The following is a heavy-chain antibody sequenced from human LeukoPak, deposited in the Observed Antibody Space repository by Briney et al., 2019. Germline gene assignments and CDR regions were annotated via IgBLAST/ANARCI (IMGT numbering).Heavy chain of an antibody. V-gene: IGHV3-30*03. CDR1: GFTFSSRG. D-gene: IGHD5-18*01. CDR2: ISFDRTNT. J-gene: IGHJ5*02. Sequence: GGSLRLSCAASGFTFSSRGMHWVRQAPGKGLEWVAVISFDRTNTFYTDSVKGRFTISRDNSKNTLYLQMDSLRPEDTAVYYCARDLAVATAMVKNCFDPWGQGTLVTVSS. CDR3: ARDLAVATAMVKNCFDP.